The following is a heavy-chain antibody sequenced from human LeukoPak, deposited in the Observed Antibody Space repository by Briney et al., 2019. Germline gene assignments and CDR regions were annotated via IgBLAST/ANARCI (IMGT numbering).Heavy chain of an antibody. CDR2: IYPGDSDT. D-gene: IGHD3-22*01. V-gene: IGHV5-51*01. J-gene: IGHJ4*02. Sequence: GESLEISCKGSGYSFTTYWIGWVRKMPGKGLEWMGIIYPGDSDTIYSPSFQGQVTISADKSISTAYLQWRSLKASDTAMYYCAITYYYDSSGSITFDYWGQGTLVTVSS. CDR1: GYSFTTYW. CDR3: AITYYYDSSGSITFDY.